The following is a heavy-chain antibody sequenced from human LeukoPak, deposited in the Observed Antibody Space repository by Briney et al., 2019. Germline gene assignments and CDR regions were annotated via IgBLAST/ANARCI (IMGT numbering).Heavy chain of an antibody. J-gene: IGHJ4*02. Sequence: AGGSLRLSCAASGFTFSSYSMNWVRQAPGKGLEWVSSISSSSYIYYADSVKGRFTISRDNSKNTLYLQMNSLRAADKAVYYCAKDRRITMAGTVDYFDYWGQGTLVTVSS. CDR3: AKDRRITMAGTVDYFDY. CDR2: ISSSSYI. V-gene: IGHV3-21*04. CDR1: GFTFSSYS. D-gene: IGHD6-19*01.